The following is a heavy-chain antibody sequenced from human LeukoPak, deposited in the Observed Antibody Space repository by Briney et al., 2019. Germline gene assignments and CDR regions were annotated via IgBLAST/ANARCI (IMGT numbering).Heavy chain of an antibody. V-gene: IGHV4-59*01. J-gene: IGHJ4*02. CDR2: IYSSWTT. CDR1: GGSMSYYY. CDR3: ARARSDSGRLDY. Sequence: PSETLSLTCTVSGGSMSYYYWNWIRQAPGKGLEWIGYIYSSWTTNYNPSLKSRVTISGDTSKNQFSLRLNSVTTADTAVYYCARARSDSGRLDYWGQGTLVTVSS. D-gene: IGHD1-26*01.